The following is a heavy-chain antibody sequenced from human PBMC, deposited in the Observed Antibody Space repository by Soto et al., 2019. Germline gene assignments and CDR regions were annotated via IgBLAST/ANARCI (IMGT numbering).Heavy chain of an antibody. Sequence: GGSLRLSCAASGFTFSSYAMHWVRQAPGKGLEWVAVISYDGSNKYYADSMKGRFTISRDNSKNTLYLQMNSLRAEDTAVYYCARDYGYCSGGSCYRNTNYFDYWGQGTLVTVSS. V-gene: IGHV3-30-3*01. CDR1: GFTFSSYA. CDR2: ISYDGSNK. D-gene: IGHD2-15*01. CDR3: ARDYGYCSGGSCYRNTNYFDY. J-gene: IGHJ4*02.